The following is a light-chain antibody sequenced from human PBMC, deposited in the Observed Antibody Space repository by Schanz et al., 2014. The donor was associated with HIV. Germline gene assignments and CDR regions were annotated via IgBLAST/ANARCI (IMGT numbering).Light chain of an antibody. J-gene: IGLJ3*02. CDR2: GTH. CDR3: AAWDDSLNGPV. V-gene: IGLV1-44*01. CDR1: ALNIGHNS. Sequence: QSVLTQPPSLSGAPGQRVTISCSGSALNIGHNSVSWYQQFPGTAPKLLIYGTHDRLSEIPDRFSGSKSGSSASLAISGLQSEDEADYYCAAWDDSLNGPVFGGGTKLTVL.